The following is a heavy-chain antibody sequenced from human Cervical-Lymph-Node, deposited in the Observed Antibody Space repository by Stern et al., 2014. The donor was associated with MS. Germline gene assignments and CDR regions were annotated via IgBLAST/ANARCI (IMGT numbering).Heavy chain of an antibody. Sequence: EVQLLESGGGLVKPGGSLRLSWAASGFTFSSYSMNWVRQAPGKGMEWVASISSVGSYIYYADSLKVRFTISRDNAKNSLYLQMNSLRAEDTAVYYCARGRGGNYRYYFDYWGQGTLVTVSS. CDR3: ARGRGGNYRYYFDY. V-gene: IGHV3-21*01. CDR1: GFTFSSYS. CDR2: ISSVGSYI. J-gene: IGHJ4*02. D-gene: IGHD4-23*01.